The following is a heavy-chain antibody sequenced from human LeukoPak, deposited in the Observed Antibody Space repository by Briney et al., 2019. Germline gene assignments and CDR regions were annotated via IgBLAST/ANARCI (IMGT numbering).Heavy chain of an antibody. CDR2: VSKDGSNK. V-gene: IGHV3-30-3*01. Sequence: PGGSLRLSCAASGFTFSRYTIHWLRQAPGKGLEWVAAVSKDGSNKYYADSVKGRFTISRDNSKNTLYLQKNILRAEDTAVYYCGRDMESPTGPIDYWGQGTLVTVSS. J-gene: IGHJ4*02. D-gene: IGHD3-10*01. CDR1: GFTFSRYT. CDR3: GRDMESPTGPIDY.